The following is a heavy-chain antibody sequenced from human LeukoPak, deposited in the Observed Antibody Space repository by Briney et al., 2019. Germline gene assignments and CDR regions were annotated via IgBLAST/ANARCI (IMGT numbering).Heavy chain of an antibody. V-gene: IGHV3-48*03. J-gene: IGHJ4*02. CDR3: ARLQWFGGYYFDY. D-gene: IGHD3-10*01. Sequence: GGSLTLSCAASGFTFSSYEMNWVRQPPGKGLEWVSYISSSGSTIYYADSVKGRFTISRDNAKNSLYLQMNSLRAEDTAVYYCARLQWFGGYYFDYWGQGTLVTVSS. CDR2: ISSSGSTI. CDR1: GFTFSSYE.